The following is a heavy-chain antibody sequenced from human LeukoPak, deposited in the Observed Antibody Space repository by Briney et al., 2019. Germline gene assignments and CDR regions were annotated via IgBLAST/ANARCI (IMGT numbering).Heavy chain of an antibody. V-gene: IGHV3-7*01. CDR2: IKQDESEK. CDR3: ARDKIEGPTKLDC. J-gene: IGHJ4*02. CDR1: GFTFSSYW. Sequence: PGGSLRLSCAASGFTFSSYWMSWVRQAPRKGLEWVANIKQDESEKYYVDSVKGRFTISRDNAKNSLYLQMNSLRAEDTDVYYCARDKIEGPTKLDCWGQGILVTVSS. D-gene: IGHD1-1*01.